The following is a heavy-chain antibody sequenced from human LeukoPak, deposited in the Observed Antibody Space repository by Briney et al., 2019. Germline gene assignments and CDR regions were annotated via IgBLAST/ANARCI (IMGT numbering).Heavy chain of an antibody. V-gene: IGHV3-30*02. CDR1: GFTFSSYG. CDR3: AKVTDSSSAGSDY. CDR2: IRYDGSNK. D-gene: IGHD6-6*01. J-gene: IGHJ4*02. Sequence: GGSLRLSCAASGFTFSSYGMHWVRQAPGKGLEWVAFIRYDGSNKYYADSVKGRFTISRDNSKNTLYLQMNSLRAEDTAVYYCAKVTDSSSAGSDYWGQGTLVTVSS.